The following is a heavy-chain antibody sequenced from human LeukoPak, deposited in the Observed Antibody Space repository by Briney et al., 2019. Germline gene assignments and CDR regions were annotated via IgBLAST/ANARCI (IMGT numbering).Heavy chain of an antibody. V-gene: IGHV3-30*04. CDR2: TSYDRTNK. CDR3: ARKSLWFKYYDS. D-gene: IGHD2/OR15-2a*01. J-gene: IGHJ4*02. Sequence: GGSLRLSCAASGFTFTSYTMHWVRQAPGKGLEWVAATSYDRTNKYYADSVRGRFTISRDNSKNTLYLQMNSLRAEDTAVYFCARKSLWFKYYDSWGQGMLVTVSS. CDR1: GFTFTSYT.